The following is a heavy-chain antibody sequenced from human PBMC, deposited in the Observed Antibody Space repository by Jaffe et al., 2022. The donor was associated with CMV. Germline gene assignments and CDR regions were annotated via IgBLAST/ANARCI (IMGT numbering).Heavy chain of an antibody. Sequence: EVQLVESGGGLVQPGGSLRLSCAASGFTFSSYWMSWVRQAPGKGLEWVANIKQDGSEKYYVDSVKGRFTISRDNAKNSLYLQMNSLRAEDTAVYYCARDWGDFWSGYYFGYYYYGMDVWGQGTTVTVSS. J-gene: IGHJ6*02. CDR1: GFTFSSYW. CDR3: ARDWGDFWSGYYFGYYYYGMDV. V-gene: IGHV3-7*01. D-gene: IGHD3-3*01. CDR2: IKQDGSEK.